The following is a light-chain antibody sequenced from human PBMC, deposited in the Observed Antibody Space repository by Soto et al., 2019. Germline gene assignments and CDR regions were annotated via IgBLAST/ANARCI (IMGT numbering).Light chain of an antibody. CDR3: QQYNGYSTWT. Sequence: DIQMTQSPSILSASVGDRVTITCRASQSISKWVVWYQQKPGQAPKLLIFDASILASGVPSRFSGSGSGTEFTLPISSLQPDDFATYYCQQYNGYSTWTFGQGTKVEIK. V-gene: IGKV1-5*01. J-gene: IGKJ1*01. CDR2: DAS. CDR1: QSISKW.